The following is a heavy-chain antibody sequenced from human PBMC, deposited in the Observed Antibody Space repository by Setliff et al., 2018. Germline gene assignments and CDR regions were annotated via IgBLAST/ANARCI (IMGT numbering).Heavy chain of an antibody. J-gene: IGHJ4*02. Sequence: SVKVSCKASGGTFRTDGFSWVRQAPGQGLEWMGRIIPVFGTAKYAQKFQGTVTITADESTTTAYMELRSLRTEDTAIYYCARDTRDRYDNSGHYLSLDYWGQGTPVTVSS. V-gene: IGHV1-69*13. CDR1: GGTFRTDG. CDR3: ARDTRDRYDNSGHYLSLDY. CDR2: IIPVFGTA. D-gene: IGHD3-22*01.